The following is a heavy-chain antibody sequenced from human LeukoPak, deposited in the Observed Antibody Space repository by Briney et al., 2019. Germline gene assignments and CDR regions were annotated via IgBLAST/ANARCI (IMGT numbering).Heavy chain of an antibody. Sequence: SETLSLTCTVGSDSISSHNWGWIRQPPGKGLEWIGYIHSNGGTNYNPSLKSRLIMSVDTSKNQFSLKLSSVTAADTAVYYCARSWGDELLHSGWFDPWGQGTLVTVSS. CDR3: ARSWGDELLHSGWFDP. CDR2: IHSNGGT. D-gene: IGHD2-15*01. V-gene: IGHV4-59*11. CDR1: SDSISSHN. J-gene: IGHJ5*02.